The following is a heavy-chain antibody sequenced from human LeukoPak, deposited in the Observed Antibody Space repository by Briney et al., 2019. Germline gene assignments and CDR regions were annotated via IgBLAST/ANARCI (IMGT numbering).Heavy chain of an antibody. CDR1: GGTFSSYA. D-gene: IGHD1-26*01. V-gene: IGHV1-69*05. J-gene: IGHJ4*02. CDR3: AREGATTLLDY. Sequence: ASVKASCKASGGTFSSYAISWVRQAPGQGLEWMGRIIPIFGTANYAQKFQGRVTITTDESTSTAYMELSSLRSEDTAVYYCAREGATTLLDYWGQGTLVTVSS. CDR2: IIPIFGTA.